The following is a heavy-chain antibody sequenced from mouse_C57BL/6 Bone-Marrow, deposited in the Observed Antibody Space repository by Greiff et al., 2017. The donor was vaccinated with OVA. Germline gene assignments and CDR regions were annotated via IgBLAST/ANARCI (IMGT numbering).Heavy chain of an antibody. CDR3: ASPYYYGSSYGWYFDV. CDR1: GYTFTSYW. Sequence: QVQLKQPGAELVKPGASVKLSCKASGYTFTSYWMQWVNQRPGQGLEWIGEIDPSDSYTNSNQKFKGKATLTVDTSSSSAYKQLSSRTSEDSAVYYCASPYYYGSSYGWYFDVWGTGTTVTVSS. V-gene: IGHV1-50*01. CDR2: IDPSDSYT. D-gene: IGHD1-1*01. J-gene: IGHJ1*03.